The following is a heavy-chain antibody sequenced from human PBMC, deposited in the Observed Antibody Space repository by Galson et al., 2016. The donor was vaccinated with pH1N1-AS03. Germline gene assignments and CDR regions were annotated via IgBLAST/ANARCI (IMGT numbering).Heavy chain of an antibody. D-gene: IGHD3-16*01. CDR1: GGSISSDNW. CDR2: IYHSGST. J-gene: IGHJ6*02. Sequence: SETLSLTCGVSGGSISSDNWWSWVRQTPGKGLEWIGDIYHSGSTNYNPSLKSRVTISVDKSKNQFSLKLNSVTAADTAVDYCARRGDYYYFYGLDVWGPGTTVTVSS. V-gene: IGHV4-4*02. CDR3: ARRGDYYYFYGLDV.